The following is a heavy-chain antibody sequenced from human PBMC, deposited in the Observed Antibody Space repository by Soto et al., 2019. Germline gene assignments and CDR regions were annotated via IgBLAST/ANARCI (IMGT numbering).Heavy chain of an antibody. J-gene: IGHJ4*02. Sequence: PGGSLRLSCAASGFAFSTFGMHWVRQAPGKGLEWMAVISYDGSNKNYADFVKGRFTISRDLSGNTLFLQMNSLRLEDTAVYFCAKEMYPRTVLDSSSPWGDYWGQGTLVTVSS. CDR2: ISYDGSNK. CDR3: AKEMYPRTVLDSSSPWGDY. V-gene: IGHV3-30*18. CDR1: GFAFSTFG. D-gene: IGHD6-6*01.